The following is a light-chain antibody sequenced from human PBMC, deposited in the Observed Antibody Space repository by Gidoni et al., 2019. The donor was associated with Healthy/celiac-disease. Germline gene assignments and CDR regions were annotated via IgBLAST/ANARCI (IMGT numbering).Light chain of an antibody. CDR3: QQYNNWPRT. Sequence: EIVMPQSPATLSVSPGERATLSCRASQSVSSNLAWYQQKPGQAPRLLIYGASTRATGSPARFSGSGSGTEFTLTISSLQSEDFAVYYCQQYNNWPRTFGQGTKVEI. CDR2: GAS. J-gene: IGKJ1*01. CDR1: QSVSSN. V-gene: IGKV3-15*01.